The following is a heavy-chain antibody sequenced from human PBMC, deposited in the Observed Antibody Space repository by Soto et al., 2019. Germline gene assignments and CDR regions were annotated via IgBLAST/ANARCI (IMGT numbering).Heavy chain of an antibody. CDR1: GFTFSSYA. Sequence: GGSLRLSCAASGFTFSSYAMSWVRQAPGKGLEWVSAISGSGGSTYYADYVKGRFTISRDNSKNTLYLQMNSLRAEDTAVYYCSIDRKFWRYDYIWGSYRLELDYWGQGTQVTVSS. D-gene: IGHD3-16*02. CDR2: ISGSGGST. CDR3: SIDRKFWRYDYIWGSYRLELDY. V-gene: IGHV3-23*01. J-gene: IGHJ4*02.